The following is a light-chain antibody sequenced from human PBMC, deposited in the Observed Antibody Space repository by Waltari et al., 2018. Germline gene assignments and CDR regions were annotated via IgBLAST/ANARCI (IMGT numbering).Light chain of an antibody. CDR1: GSGGS. J-gene: IGLJ1*01. V-gene: IGLV2-8*01. CDR3: SSDAVSNNFYD. Sequence: QSALTQPPSASGSPGQSVTISCTGTGSGGSVSWYQQPPGKAPKLLIHDVGKRPSGVPGRFSVARSGNTASLTVSGLQAEDEGDYYCSSDAVSNNFYDFGSGTKVTVL. CDR2: DVG.